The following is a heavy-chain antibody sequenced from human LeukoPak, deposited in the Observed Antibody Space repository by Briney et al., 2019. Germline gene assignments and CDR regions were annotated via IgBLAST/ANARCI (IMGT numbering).Heavy chain of an antibody. Sequence: ASVEVSCKASGYTFTSYDINWVRQATGQGLEWMGWMNPNSGNTGYAQKFQGRVTMTRNTSISTAYMELSSLRSEDTAVYYCARGLDTVTTYYYYYMDVWGKGTAVTVSS. J-gene: IGHJ6*03. D-gene: IGHD4-11*01. CDR3: ARGLDTVTTYYYYYMDV. V-gene: IGHV1-8*01. CDR2: MNPNSGNT. CDR1: GYTFTSYD.